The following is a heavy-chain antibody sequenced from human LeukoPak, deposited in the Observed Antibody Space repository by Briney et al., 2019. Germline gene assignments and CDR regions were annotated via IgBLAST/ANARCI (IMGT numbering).Heavy chain of an antibody. V-gene: IGHV4-59*01. Sequence: SETLSLTCTVSGXSISSYYGSWIRQPPGKGLEWIGYIYYSGSTNYNPSLKSRVTISVDTSKNQFSLKLSSVTAADTAVYYCARPLIGATSWFDPWGQGTLVTVSS. D-gene: IGHD1-26*01. J-gene: IGHJ5*02. CDR2: IYYSGST. CDR3: ARPLIGATSWFDP. CDR1: GXSISSYY.